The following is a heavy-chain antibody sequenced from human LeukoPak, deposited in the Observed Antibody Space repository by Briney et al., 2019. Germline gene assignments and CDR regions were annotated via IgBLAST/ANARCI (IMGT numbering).Heavy chain of an antibody. CDR1: GYTFTNYG. CDR3: ARESLEGVKYYYGMDV. Sequence: ASVKVSCKACGYTFTNYGISWVRQAPGQGLEWMGWIGTSSGSTNLAQKLQGRVTMTKDTSTSTASMELRSLTSDDTAVYYCARESLEGVKYYYGMDVWGQGTTVSVPS. CDR2: IGTSSGST. V-gene: IGHV1-18*01. D-gene: IGHD2-8*01. J-gene: IGHJ6*02.